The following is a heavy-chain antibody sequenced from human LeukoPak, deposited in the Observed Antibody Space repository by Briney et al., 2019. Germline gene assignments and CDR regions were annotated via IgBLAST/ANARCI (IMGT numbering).Heavy chain of an antibody. J-gene: IGHJ4*02. Sequence: GRSLRLSCAASGFTFNRYAIHWVRQAPGKGLEWVTVIASDGNDQHHADSVKGRFTISRDNSKNTVFLQMNSLRIEDTAVYYCARDFDQGGADYYFAYWGQGTLVTVSS. CDR3: ARDFDQGGADYYFAY. D-gene: IGHD3-9*01. CDR1: GFTFNRYA. CDR2: IASDGNDQ. V-gene: IGHV3-30-3*01.